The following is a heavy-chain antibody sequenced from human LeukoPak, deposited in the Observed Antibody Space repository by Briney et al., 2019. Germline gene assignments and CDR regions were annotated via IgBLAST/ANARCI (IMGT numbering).Heavy chain of an antibody. J-gene: IGHJ3*02. CDR2: IYSTGST. CDR1: GGSISSGAYY. D-gene: IGHD3-16*01. Sequence: PSETLSLTCIVSGGSISSGAYYWAWIRQPPGKGLEWIGSIYSTGSTYKSPSLKSRVTISIDTTKNQVSLKLNSVTAADTAVFYCAREPITSGGNDAFDIWGQGTMVTVSS. CDR3: AREPITSGGNDAFDI. V-gene: IGHV4-39*02.